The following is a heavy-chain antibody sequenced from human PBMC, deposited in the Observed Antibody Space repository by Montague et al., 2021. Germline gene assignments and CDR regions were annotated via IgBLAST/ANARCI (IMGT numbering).Heavy chain of an antibody. D-gene: IGHD3-10*01. Sequence: SLRLSCAASGFRFDDYTMHWVRQVPGKGLEWVSGISWNSNTIDYVDSVKGRFTISRDHAKNSLYLEMNSLRAKDTALYFCAKEKGIALVRGLDYWGQGTQVTVSS. J-gene: IGHJ4*02. CDR2: ISWNSNTI. CDR1: GFRFDDYT. CDR3: AKEKGIALVRGLDY. V-gene: IGHV3-9*01.